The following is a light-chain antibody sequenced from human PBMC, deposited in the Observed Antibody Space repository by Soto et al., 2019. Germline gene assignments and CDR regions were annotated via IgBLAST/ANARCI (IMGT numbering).Light chain of an antibody. CDR2: GAS. Sequence: IQLTQSPSSLSASVGDRVTITCRASQGIINYLAWYQQKPGKAPKLLIYGASTLQSGVPSRFGGSGSGTDFTLTVSSLQPEYFATDYCQQVFIYPPTFGPGTKVDIK. CDR1: QGIINY. J-gene: IGKJ3*01. CDR3: QQVFIYPPT. V-gene: IGKV1-9*01.